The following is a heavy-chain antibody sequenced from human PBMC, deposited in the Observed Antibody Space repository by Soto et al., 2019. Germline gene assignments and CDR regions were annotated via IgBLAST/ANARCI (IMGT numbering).Heavy chain of an antibody. V-gene: IGHV4-31*03. Sequence: SETLSLTCTVSGGSISSGGYYWSWIRQHPGKGLEWIGYIYYSGSTYYNPSLKSRVTISVDTSKNQFSLKLSSVTAADTAVYYCARGSDDLGNYFDYWGQGTLVTVSS. D-gene: IGHD3-16*01. J-gene: IGHJ4*02. CDR2: IYYSGST. CDR3: ARGSDDLGNYFDY. CDR1: GGSISSGGYY.